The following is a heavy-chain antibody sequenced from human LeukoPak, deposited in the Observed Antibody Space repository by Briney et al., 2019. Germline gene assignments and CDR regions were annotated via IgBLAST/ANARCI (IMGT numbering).Heavy chain of an antibody. CDR1: GFTFSRHG. J-gene: IGHJ4*02. D-gene: IGHD6-19*01. Sequence: GRSLRLSCAPSGFTFSRHGMHWVRQAPGKGLEWVAIISNDGSRKYYADSVKGRFTISRDNSENMVYLQMNSLRAEDTAVYIAVAGSLAMDYWGQGTLVTVSS. V-gene: IGHV3-30*03. CDR3: VAGSLAMDY. CDR2: ISNDGSRK.